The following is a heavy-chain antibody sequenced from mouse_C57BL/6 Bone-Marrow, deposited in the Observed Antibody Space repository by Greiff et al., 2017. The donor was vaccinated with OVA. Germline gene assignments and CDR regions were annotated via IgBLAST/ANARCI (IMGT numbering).Heavy chain of an antibody. V-gene: IGHV1-63*01. J-gene: IGHJ4*01. CDR3: ARGEVPYAMDY. CDR1: GYTFTNYW. Sequence: QVQLQQSGAELVRPGTSVKMSCKASGYTFTNYWIGWAKQRPGHGLEWIGDIYPGGGYTNYNEKFKGKATLTADKSSSTAYMQFSSLTSEDSAIYYCARGEVPYAMDYWGQGTSVTVSA. CDR2: IYPGGGYT.